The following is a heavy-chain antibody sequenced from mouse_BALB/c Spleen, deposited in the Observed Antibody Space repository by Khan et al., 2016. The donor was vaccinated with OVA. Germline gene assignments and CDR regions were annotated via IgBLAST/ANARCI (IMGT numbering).Heavy chain of an antibody. CDR2: FNPNNGGT. CDR3: TRRDYYAYNCYFDV. D-gene: IGHD1-2*01. V-gene: IGHV1-22*01. Sequence: EVQLQQSGPELVKPGASVKISCKTSGYTFTEYTMHWVKQSHGKSLEWIGRFNPNNGGTSYNQKFKGRATLTVDESSSTAYMELRSLTSEDSAVYYCTRRDYYAYNCYFDVWGAGTTVTVSS. CDR1: GYTFTEYT. J-gene: IGHJ1*01.